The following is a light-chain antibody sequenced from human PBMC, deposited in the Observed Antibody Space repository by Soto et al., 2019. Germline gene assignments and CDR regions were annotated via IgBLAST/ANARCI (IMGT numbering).Light chain of an antibody. J-gene: IGKJ4*01. V-gene: IGKV1-5*01. CDR1: QSIRSW. Sequence: DIQMTQSPSILSASVGDRVTITCRASQSIRSWLAWYQKKPGKAPKLLIYDAYSLESGVPSRFSGRRSGTEFTLTIAGLQPEDFATYYCQQYESYSPLTFGGGTKVEIK. CDR2: DAY. CDR3: QQYESYSPLT.